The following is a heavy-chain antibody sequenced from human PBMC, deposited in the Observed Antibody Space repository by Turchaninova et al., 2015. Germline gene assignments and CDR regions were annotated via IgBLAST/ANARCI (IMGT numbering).Heavy chain of an antibody. CDR3: AKVREMATIDRAALHFDY. CDR1: GFTFSSYA. Sequence: EVHLVESGGGLIQPGGALRLSCAASGFTFSSYAMSWVGPGPGKGGGGVAALGRGGNTYHAHYVECLVTISGDNSKNTRDLQMNSLRAGDTAVYYCAKVREMATIDRAALHFDYWGQGTLVTVSS. J-gene: IGHJ4*02. D-gene: IGHD5-24*01. CDR2: LGRGGNT. V-gene: IGHV3-23*04.